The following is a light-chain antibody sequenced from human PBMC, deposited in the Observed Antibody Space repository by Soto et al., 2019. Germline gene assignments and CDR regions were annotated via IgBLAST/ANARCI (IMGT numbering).Light chain of an antibody. CDR1: SNDVGGYNY. Sequence: QSALTQPPSASGSPGQSVTISCTGTSNDVGGYNYVSWYQQHPGKAPKLMIYEVTKRPSGVPDRFSGSKSGNTASLTVSGLQAEDEADYYCSSYAVSTLYVFGTGTKVTVL. V-gene: IGLV2-8*01. CDR2: EVT. J-gene: IGLJ1*01. CDR3: SSYAVSTLYV.